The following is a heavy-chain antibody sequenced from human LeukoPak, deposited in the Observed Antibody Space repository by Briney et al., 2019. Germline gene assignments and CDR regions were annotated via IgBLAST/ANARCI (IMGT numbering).Heavy chain of an antibody. V-gene: IGHV4-39*02. CDR3: AREEWLVRRYDP. J-gene: IGHJ5*02. CDR2: IYYSGST. CDR1: GGSIGSSSYY. Sequence: SETLSLTCTVSGGSIGSSSYYWGWIRQPPGKGLEWIGSIYYSGSTYYNPSLKSRVTISVDTSKKQFSLKLSSVTAADTAVYYCAREEWLVRRYDPWGQGTLVTVSS. D-gene: IGHD6-19*01.